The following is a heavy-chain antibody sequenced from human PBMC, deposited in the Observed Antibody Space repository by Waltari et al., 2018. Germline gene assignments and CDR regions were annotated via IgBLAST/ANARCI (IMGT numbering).Heavy chain of an antibody. J-gene: IGHJ3*02. CDR3: ARDGKDGYRGDAFDI. D-gene: IGHD5-12*01. V-gene: IGHV1-69*13. CDR2: IIPILGTA. CDR1: GGTFSSYA. Sequence: QVQLVQSGAAVKKPGSSVKVSCKASGGTFSSYAISWVRQAPGQGLEWMGRIIPILGTANYAQKFQGRVTITADKSTSTAYMELSSLRSEDTAVYYCARDGKDGYRGDAFDIWGQGTMVTVSS.